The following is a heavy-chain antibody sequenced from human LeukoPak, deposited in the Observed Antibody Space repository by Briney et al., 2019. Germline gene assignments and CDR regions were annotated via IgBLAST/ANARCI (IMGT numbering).Heavy chain of an antibody. CDR2: ISTSSSTI. D-gene: IGHD3-10*01. CDR3: ARAMVRGEMDV. J-gene: IGHJ6*04. Sequence: GGSLRLSCAASGFTFSSNSMNWVRQAPGKGLEWVSFISTSSSTIYYADSVKGRFTISRDNAKNSLYLQMNSLRAEDTAVYHCARAMVRGEMDVWGKGTTVTVSS. V-gene: IGHV3-48*04. CDR1: GFTFSSNS.